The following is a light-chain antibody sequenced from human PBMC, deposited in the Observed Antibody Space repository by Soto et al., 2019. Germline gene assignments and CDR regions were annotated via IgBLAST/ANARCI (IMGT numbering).Light chain of an antibody. CDR3: KSYAGSNTYV. CDR2: EVV. V-gene: IGLV2-8*01. Sequence: QSVLTQPPSASGSPGQSVTISCTGTKNDIGVYDFVSWYQHHPGKAPRLIIYEVVQRPSGVPDRFSGSKSGNTASLTVSGLQAPGEAAYFCKSYAGSNTYVFGSGTKVTVL. J-gene: IGLJ1*01. CDR1: KNDIGVYDF.